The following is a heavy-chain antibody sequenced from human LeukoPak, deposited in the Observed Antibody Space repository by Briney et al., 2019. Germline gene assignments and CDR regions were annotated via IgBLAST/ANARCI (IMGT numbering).Heavy chain of an antibody. Sequence: SETLSLTYTVSGGSISSYYWSWIRQPPGKGLEWIGYIYYSGSTNYNPSLKSRVTISVDTSKNQFSLKLSSVTAADTAVYYCARAGTLGGFGYWGQGTLVTVSS. CDR3: ARAGTLGGFGY. V-gene: IGHV4-59*01. CDR1: GGSISSYY. J-gene: IGHJ4*02. CDR2: IYYSGST. D-gene: IGHD1-26*01.